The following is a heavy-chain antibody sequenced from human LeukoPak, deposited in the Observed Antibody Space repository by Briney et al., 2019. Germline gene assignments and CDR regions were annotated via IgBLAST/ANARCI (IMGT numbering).Heavy chain of an antibody. CDR2: IKQDGSEK. V-gene: IGHV3-7*01. CDR3: ARARSRDGYTGSFDI. J-gene: IGHJ3*02. Sequence: GGSLRLSCAASGFIFSSYWMSWVRQAPGKELEWVANIKQDGSEKYYVDSVKGRFTISRDNAKNSLYLQMNSLRAEDTALYYCARARSRDGYTGSFDIWGQGTMVTVSS. D-gene: IGHD5-24*01. CDR1: GFIFSSYW.